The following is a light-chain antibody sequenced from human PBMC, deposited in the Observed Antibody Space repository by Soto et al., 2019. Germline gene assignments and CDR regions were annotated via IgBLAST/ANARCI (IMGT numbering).Light chain of an antibody. V-gene: IGKV3-20*01. Sequence: EIVLTQSPGTLSLSPGERATLYCRASQSVSSAHLAWYQQKPGQAPRLLIYGAFSRATGIPDRFSGSGSGTDFTLTISRLEPEDFAVYYCQQYGSSPMYTFGQGTKLEFK. CDR1: QSVSSAH. J-gene: IGKJ2*01. CDR2: GAF. CDR3: QQYGSSPMYT.